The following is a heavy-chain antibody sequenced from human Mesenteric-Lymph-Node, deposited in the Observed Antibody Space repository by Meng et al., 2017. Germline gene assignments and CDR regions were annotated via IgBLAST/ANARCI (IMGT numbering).Heavy chain of an antibody. CDR1: GYSFPDYW. V-gene: IGHV5-51*01. J-gene: IGHJ2*01. Sequence: GGSLRLSCKGSGYSFPDYWIGWVRQMPGKGLEWLGIIYPDASNTVYSPSFEGQVTMSVDKSINTAYLQWSSLKASDTAMYYCARSKLGYFLDWYFDFWGRGTLVTVSS. CDR3: ARSKLGYFLDWYFDF. CDR2: IYPDASNT. D-gene: IGHD3-16*01.